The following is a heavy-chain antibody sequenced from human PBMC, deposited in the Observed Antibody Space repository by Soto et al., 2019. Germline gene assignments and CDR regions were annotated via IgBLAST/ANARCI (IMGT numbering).Heavy chain of an antibody. CDR2: IKSKTDGGTT. Sequence: GGSLRLSCAASGFTFSNAWMSWVRQAPGKGLEWVGRIKSKTDGGTTDYAAPVKGRFTISRDDSKNTLYLQMNSLKTEDTAVYYCTTEGMVRGTIGYYYYGMDVWGQGTTVTVS. D-gene: IGHD3-10*01. J-gene: IGHJ6*02. CDR3: TTEGMVRGTIGYYYYGMDV. CDR1: GFTFSNAW. V-gene: IGHV3-15*01.